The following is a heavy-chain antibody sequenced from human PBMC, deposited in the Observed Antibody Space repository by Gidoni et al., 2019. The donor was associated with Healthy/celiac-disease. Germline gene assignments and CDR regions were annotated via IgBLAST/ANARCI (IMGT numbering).Heavy chain of an antibody. V-gene: IGHV4-4*02. CDR3: ARVYYDFWSGQSSGWFDP. CDR1: GGSISSSNW. J-gene: IGHJ5*02. D-gene: IGHD3-3*01. Sequence: QVQLQESGPGLVKPSGTLSLTCPVSGGSISSSNWWSWVRQPPGKGLEWIGEIYHSGSTNYNPSLKSRVTISVDKSKNQFSLKLSSVTAADTAVYYCARVYYDFWSGQSSGWFDPWGQGTLVTVSS. CDR2: IYHSGST.